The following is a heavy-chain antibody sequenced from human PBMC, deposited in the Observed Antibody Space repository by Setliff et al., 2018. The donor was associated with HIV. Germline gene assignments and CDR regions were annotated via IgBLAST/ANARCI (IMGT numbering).Heavy chain of an antibody. Sequence: ASVKVSCKASGYTFTGYYMHWVRQAPGQGLEWMGWINPNSGGTNYAQKFQGRVTMTRDTSVSTAYMELSRLRSDDTAVYYSARARGVGGHFYYYGMDVWGQGTTVTVS. D-gene: IGHD3-16*01. J-gene: IGHJ6*02. CDR1: GYTFTGYY. V-gene: IGHV1-2*02. CDR2: INPNSGGT. CDR3: ARARGVGGHFYYYGMDV.